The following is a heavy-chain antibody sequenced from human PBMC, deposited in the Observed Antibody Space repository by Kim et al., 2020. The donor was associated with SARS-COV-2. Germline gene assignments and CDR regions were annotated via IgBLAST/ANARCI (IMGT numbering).Heavy chain of an antibody. D-gene: IGHD3-22*01. CDR1: GGSISSYY. Sequence: SETLSLTCTVSGGSISSYYWSWIRQPPGKGLEWIGYIYYSGSTNYNPSLKSRVTISVDTSKNQFSLKLSSVTAADTAVYYCARGSYYYDSSGYLFDYWDQGTLVTVSS. J-gene: IGHJ4*02. CDR2: IYYSGST. V-gene: IGHV4-59*13. CDR3: ARGSYYYDSSGYLFDY.